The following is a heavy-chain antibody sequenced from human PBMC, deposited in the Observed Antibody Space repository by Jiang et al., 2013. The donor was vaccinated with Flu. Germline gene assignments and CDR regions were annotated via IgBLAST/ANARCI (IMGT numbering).Heavy chain of an antibody. V-gene: IGHV3-9*01. CDR3: AKGKYIAVAVDLDY. CDR2: ISWNSGSI. J-gene: IGHJ4*01. CDR1: GFTFDDYA. Sequence: EVQLLESGGGLVQPGRSLRLSCAASGFTFDDYAMHWVRQAPGKGLEWVSGISWNSGSIGYADSVKGRFTISRDNAKNSLYLQMNSLRAEDTALYYCAKGKYIAVAVDLDYWG. D-gene: IGHD6-19*01.